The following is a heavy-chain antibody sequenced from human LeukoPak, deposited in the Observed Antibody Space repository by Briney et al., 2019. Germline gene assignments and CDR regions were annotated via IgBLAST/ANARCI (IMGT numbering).Heavy chain of an antibody. CDR3: ARVRGIRRELMITFGGAKSYYFDY. J-gene: IGHJ4*02. Sequence: PSETLSLTCTVSGGSISSANYYWSWIRQPAGKGLEWIGRIYTSGSTNYNPSLKSRVTISIDTSENQFSLKLNSVTAADTAVYYCARVRGIRRELMITFGGAKSYYFDYWGQGTLVTVSS. V-gene: IGHV4-61*02. CDR2: IYTSGST. CDR1: GGSISSANYY. D-gene: IGHD3-16*01.